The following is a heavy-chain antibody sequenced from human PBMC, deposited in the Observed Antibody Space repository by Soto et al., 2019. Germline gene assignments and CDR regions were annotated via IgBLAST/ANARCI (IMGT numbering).Heavy chain of an antibody. Sequence: GGSLRLSCAASGFTFISYWMHWVRQAPGKGLVWVSHINSDGSGISYADSVKGRFTISRDNAKNTLYLQMNSLRGEDTAVYYCARDVEYADSSGSPYYYGMDVWGQGTTVTVSS. V-gene: IGHV3-74*01. CDR1: GFTFISYW. D-gene: IGHD3-22*01. CDR2: INSDGSGI. CDR3: ARDVEYADSSGSPYYYGMDV. J-gene: IGHJ6*02.